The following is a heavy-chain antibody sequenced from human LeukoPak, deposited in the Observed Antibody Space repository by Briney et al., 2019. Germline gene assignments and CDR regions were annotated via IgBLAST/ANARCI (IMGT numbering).Heavy chain of an antibody. V-gene: IGHV3-30*18. Sequence: PGGSLRLSCAASGFTFSSYGMHWVCQAPGKGLEWVAVISYDGSNKYYADSVKGRFTISRDNSKNTLYLQMNSLRAEDTAVYYCAKDKKEIGRWLQSQDYWGQGTLVTVSS. D-gene: IGHD5-24*01. J-gene: IGHJ4*02. CDR1: GFTFSSYG. CDR2: ISYDGSNK. CDR3: AKDKKEIGRWLQSQDY.